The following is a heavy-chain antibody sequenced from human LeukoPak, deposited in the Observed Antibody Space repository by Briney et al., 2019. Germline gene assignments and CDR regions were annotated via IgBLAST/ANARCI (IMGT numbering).Heavy chain of an antibody. Sequence: GASVKVSCKASGGTFSSYAISRVRQAPGQGLEWMGGIIPIFGTANYAQKFQGRVTITADESTSTAYMELSSLRSEDTAVYYCAREFSSGWSSSQKYYFDYWGQGTLVTVSS. CDR2: IIPIFGTA. V-gene: IGHV1-69*13. D-gene: IGHD6-19*01. J-gene: IGHJ4*02. CDR1: GGTFSSYA. CDR3: AREFSSGWSSSQKYYFDY.